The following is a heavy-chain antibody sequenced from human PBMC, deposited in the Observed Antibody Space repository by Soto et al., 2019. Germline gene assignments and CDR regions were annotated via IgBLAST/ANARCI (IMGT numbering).Heavy chain of an antibody. CDR3: ARAIVGAWYGMDV. CDR1: GYTFSSYY. D-gene: IGHD1-26*01. CDR2: INPSGGST. Sequence: ASVKVSCKASGYTFSSYYMHWVRQAPGQGLEWMGIINPSGGSTSYAQKFQGRVTMTRDTSTSTVYMELSSLRSEDTAVYYCARAIVGAWYGMDVWGQGTTVTVSS. V-gene: IGHV1-46*01. J-gene: IGHJ6*02.